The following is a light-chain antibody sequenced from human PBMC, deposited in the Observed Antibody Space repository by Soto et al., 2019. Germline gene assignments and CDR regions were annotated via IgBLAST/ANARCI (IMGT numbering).Light chain of an antibody. J-gene: IGKJ3*01. CDR2: DAS. V-gene: IGKV3D-20*01. CDR1: QSISSY. Sequence: EIVLTQSPATLSLSPGERATLSCGASQSISSYLAWYQQKPGLAPRLLIYDASSRGTGIPDRFSVSGSGTDFTLTISRLEPEDLAVYYCQQYGGSLTFGPRTQVDIK. CDR3: QQYGGSLT.